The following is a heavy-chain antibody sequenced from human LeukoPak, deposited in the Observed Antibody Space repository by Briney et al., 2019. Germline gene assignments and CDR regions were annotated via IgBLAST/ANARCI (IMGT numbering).Heavy chain of an antibody. D-gene: IGHD4-11*01. V-gene: IGHV3-7*03. CDR1: GFTVSSNY. CDR2: IKQDGSEQ. Sequence: GGSLRLSCAASGFTVSSNYMSWVRQAPGKGLEWVANIKQDGSEQYYVDSVKGRFTISRDNAKNSLFLQMNSLRGEDTAVYYCTREYLTVSYFDYWGQGTLVTVPS. CDR3: TREYLTVSYFDY. J-gene: IGHJ4*02.